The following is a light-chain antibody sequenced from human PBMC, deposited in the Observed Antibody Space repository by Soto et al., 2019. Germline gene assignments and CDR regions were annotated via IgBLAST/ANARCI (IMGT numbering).Light chain of an antibody. CDR2: AAS. CDR3: QEGTYWPA. Sequence: EIVLTQSPGTLSLSPGERATLSCRASQTVSSSFLAWYQQTPGQAPRLLIYAASSRATGIPDRFSGSGSGTDFTLTISSLEPEDFAVYYCQEGTYWPAFGGGTKVDIK. V-gene: IGKV3D-20*02. CDR1: QTVSSSF. J-gene: IGKJ4*01.